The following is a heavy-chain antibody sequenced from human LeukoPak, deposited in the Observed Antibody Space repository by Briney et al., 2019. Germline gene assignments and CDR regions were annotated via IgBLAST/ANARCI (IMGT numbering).Heavy chain of an antibody. CDR2: IYYSGST. CDR1: GGSISSSSYY. CDR3: ARTHYDFWSGYLFFDY. D-gene: IGHD3-3*01. J-gene: IGHJ4*02. V-gene: IGHV4-39*07. Sequence: SETLSLTCTVSGGSISSSSYYWGWIRQPPGKGLEWIGSIYYSGSTYYNPSLKSRVTISVDTSKNQFSLKLSSVTAADTVVYYCARTHYDFWSGYLFFDYWGQGTLVTVSS.